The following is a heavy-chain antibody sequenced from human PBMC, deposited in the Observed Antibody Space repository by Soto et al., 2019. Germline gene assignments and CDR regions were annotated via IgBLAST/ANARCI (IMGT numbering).Heavy chain of an antibody. V-gene: IGHV5-51*01. Sequence: GQSLKISCKGSGYSFTSYWIGCVRQMPGKGLEWMGIIYPGDSDTRYSPSFQGQVTISADLSISTAYLQWSSVKAAVTAMDFCARHRRDILLMVYEPYYYYGMDVWGQGTTVTVSS. D-gene: IGHD2-8*01. CDR2: IYPGDSDT. J-gene: IGHJ6*02. CDR3: ARHRRDILLMVYEPYYYYGMDV. CDR1: GYSFTSYW.